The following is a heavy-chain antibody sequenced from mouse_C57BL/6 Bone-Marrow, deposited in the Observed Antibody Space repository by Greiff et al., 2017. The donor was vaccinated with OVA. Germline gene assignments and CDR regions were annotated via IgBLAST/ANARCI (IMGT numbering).Heavy chain of an antibody. V-gene: IGHV1-64*01. CDR3: ARGAYYYGSSYGGY. D-gene: IGHD1-1*01. Sequence: QVQLQQPGAELVKPGASVKLSCKASGYTFTSYWMHWVKQRPGQGLEWIGMIHPNSGSTNYNEKFKSKATLTVDKSSSTAYMQLSSLTSEDSAVYYCARGAYYYGSSYGGYWGKGTTLTVSS. J-gene: IGHJ2*01. CDR1: GYTFTSYW. CDR2: IHPNSGST.